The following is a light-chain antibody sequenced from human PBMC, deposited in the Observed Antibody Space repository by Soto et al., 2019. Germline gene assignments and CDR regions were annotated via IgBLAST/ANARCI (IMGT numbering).Light chain of an antibody. J-gene: IGLJ3*02. V-gene: IGLV7-46*01. Sequence: QAVVTQEPSLTVSPGGTVTLTCGSSAGAVTSVHYSYWFQQKPGQAPRALIYDTNNKYSWTPARFSGSLLGGKAALTLSGAQPEEEAEYPCLVSDSGVRVFGGGTKLTVL. CDR2: DTN. CDR1: AGAVTSVHY. CDR3: LVSDSGVRV.